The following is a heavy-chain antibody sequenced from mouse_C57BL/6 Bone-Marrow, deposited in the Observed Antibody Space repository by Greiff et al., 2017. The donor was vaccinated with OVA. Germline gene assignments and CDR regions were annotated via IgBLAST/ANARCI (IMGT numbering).Heavy chain of an antibody. Sequence: VQRVESGPGLVQPSQSLSITCTVSGFSLTSYGVHWVRQSPGKGLEWLGVIWRGGSTDYNAAFMSRLSITKDNSKSQVFFKMNSLQADDTAIYYCAKGPLYSNTCWFAYWGQGTLVTVSA. CDR2: IWRGGST. CDR1: GFSLTSYG. D-gene: IGHD2-5*01. J-gene: IGHJ3*01. V-gene: IGHV2-5*01. CDR3: AKGPLYSNTCWFAY.